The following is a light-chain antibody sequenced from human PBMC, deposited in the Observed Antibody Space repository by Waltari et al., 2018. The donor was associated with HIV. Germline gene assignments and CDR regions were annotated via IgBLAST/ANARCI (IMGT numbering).Light chain of an antibody. Sequence: SYELTQPPSLSVSPGQTASITCSENKLGDKYASWYQHKPGQSPVLVIYQNTKRPSGIPERFSGSNSGNTASLTISETQAVDEADYYCQAWDSTTVVFGGGTKLTVL. CDR1: KLGDKY. J-gene: IGLJ2*01. V-gene: IGLV3-1*01. CDR3: QAWDSTTVV. CDR2: QNT.